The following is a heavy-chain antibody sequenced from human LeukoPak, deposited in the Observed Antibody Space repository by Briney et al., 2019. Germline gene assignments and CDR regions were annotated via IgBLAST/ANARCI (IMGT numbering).Heavy chain of an antibody. CDR2: INPSGDSV. Sequence: ASVKVSCKASGYTFTGYYMHWVRQAPGQGLEWMGLINPSGDSVIYTQKLQGRLTMTRDTSTRTDYMELSSLRSEDTAVYYCARDNSVGDVSWWFDPWGQGTLVTVSS. V-gene: IGHV1-46*04. J-gene: IGHJ5*02. CDR3: ARDNSVGDVSWWFDP. D-gene: IGHD2-8*01. CDR1: GYTFTGYY.